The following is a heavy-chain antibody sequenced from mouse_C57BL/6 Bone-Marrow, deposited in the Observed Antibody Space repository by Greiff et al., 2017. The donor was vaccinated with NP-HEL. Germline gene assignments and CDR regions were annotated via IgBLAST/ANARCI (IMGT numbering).Heavy chain of an antibody. CDR3: AIQTGTPYAMDY. CDR1: GYTFTSYW. CDR2: IHPSDSDT. Sequence: QVQLKQPGAELVKPGASVKVSCKASGYTFTSYWMHWVKQRPGQGLEWIGRIHPSDSDTNYNQKFKGKATLTVDKSSSTAYMQLSSLTSEDSAVYYCAIQTGTPYAMDYWGQGTSVTVSS. J-gene: IGHJ4*01. D-gene: IGHD4-1*01. V-gene: IGHV1-74*01.